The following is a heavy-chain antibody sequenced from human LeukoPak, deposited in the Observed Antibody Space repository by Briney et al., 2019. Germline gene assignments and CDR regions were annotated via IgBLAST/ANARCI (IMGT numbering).Heavy chain of an antibody. CDR3: ARRRIWFGELSH. Sequence: SETLSLTCTVSGGSISSSSYYWGWIRQPPGKGLEWIGSIYYSGSTYYNPSLKSRVTISVDTSKNQFSLKLSSVTAADTAVYYCARRRIWFGELSHWGQGTLVTVSS. V-gene: IGHV4-39*01. J-gene: IGHJ4*02. CDR1: GGSISSSSYY. D-gene: IGHD3-10*01. CDR2: IYYSGST.